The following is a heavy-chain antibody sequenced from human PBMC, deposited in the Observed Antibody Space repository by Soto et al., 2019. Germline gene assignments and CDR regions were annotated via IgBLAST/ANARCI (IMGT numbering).Heavy chain of an antibody. CDR2: IIPNLGIT. CDR3: ARDKGYCSGASCPDFDY. D-gene: IGHD2-15*01. V-gene: IGHV1-69*04. CDR1: GGTLSSYT. Sequence: ASVKVSCKASGGTLSSYTFSWVRQAPRQGLEWMGRIIPNLGITNYAQKFQGRITIIVDKSTSTAYMELSSLRSEDTAVYYCARDKGYCSGASCPDFDYWGQGTLVTVSS. J-gene: IGHJ4*02.